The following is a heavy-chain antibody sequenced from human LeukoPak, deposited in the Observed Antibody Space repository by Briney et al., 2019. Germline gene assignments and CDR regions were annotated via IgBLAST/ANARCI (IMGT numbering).Heavy chain of an antibody. V-gene: IGHV3-30*02. D-gene: IGHD6-19*01. CDR1: GFRFSSYG. J-gene: IGHJ4*02. CDR3: ARPLVTTVAGTYYFDY. CDR2: IRYDESRT. Sequence: GGSLRLSCAASGFRFSSYGMHWVCQAPGKGLEWVSFIRYDESRTFYGDSVKGRFIISRDDSKNTVYLHMHSLRTEDTAVYYCARPLVTTVAGTYYFDYWGQGTLVTVSS.